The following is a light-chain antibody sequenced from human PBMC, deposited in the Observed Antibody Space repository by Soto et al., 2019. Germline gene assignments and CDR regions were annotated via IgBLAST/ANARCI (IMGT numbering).Light chain of an antibody. V-gene: IGKV4-1*01. CDR2: WAS. CDR1: QSVLYSSNNKNY. CDR3: QQYYSTPQT. J-gene: IGKJ1*01. Sequence: DIVMTQSPDSLAVSLGEXATINCKSSQSVLYSSNNKNYLAWYQQKPGQPPKLLIYWASTRESGVPDRFSGSGSGTDFTLTISSLQAEDVAVYYCQQYYSTPQTFCQGTKVDIK.